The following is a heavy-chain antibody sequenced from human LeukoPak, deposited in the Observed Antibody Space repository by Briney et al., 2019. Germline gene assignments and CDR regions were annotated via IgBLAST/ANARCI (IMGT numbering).Heavy chain of an antibody. CDR2: IIPIFGTA. J-gene: IGHJ3*02. CDR3: ARDIDSIDYYDIWPGGPDAFDI. D-gene: IGHD3-22*01. Sequence: SVKVSCKASGGAFSSYAISWVRQAPGQGLEWMGGIIPIFGTANYAQKFQGRVTITADESTSTAYMELRSLRSEDTAVYYCARDIDSIDYYDIWPGGPDAFDIWGQGTMVTVSS. V-gene: IGHV1-69*01. CDR1: GGAFSSYA.